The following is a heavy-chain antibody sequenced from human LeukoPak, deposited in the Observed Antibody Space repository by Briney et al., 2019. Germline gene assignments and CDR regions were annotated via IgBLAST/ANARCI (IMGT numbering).Heavy chain of an antibody. D-gene: IGHD3-22*01. CDR1: GYTLTSYD. CDR2: MNPNSGNT. Sequence: GASVKVSCKASGYTLTSYDINWVRQATGQGLEWMGWMNPNSGNTGYAQKFQGRVTITRNTSISTAYMELSSLRSEDTAVYYCARVLRIVEGEAFDIWGQGTMVTVSS. J-gene: IGHJ3*02. V-gene: IGHV1-8*03. CDR3: ARVLRIVEGEAFDI.